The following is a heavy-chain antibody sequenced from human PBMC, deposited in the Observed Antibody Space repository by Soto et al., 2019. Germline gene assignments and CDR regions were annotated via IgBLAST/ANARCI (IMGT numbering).Heavy chain of an antibody. CDR1: GFTFSDDG. D-gene: IGHD3-10*01. Sequence: QVQLVESGGGVVQPGRSLRLSCVASGFTFSDDGMHWVRQAPGKGLEWVAVIWYDGSNKYYGDSVKGRFTISRDNYKNTLYRQMNRLRAEDTAVYYCARDEDYYGWGTYDNYGMDVWGQGTTVTVSS. CDR3: ARDEDYYGWGTYDNYGMDV. V-gene: IGHV3-33*01. J-gene: IGHJ6*02. CDR2: IWYDGSNK.